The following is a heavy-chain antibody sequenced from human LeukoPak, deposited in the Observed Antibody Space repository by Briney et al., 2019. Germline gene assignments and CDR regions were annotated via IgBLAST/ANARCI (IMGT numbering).Heavy chain of an antibody. Sequence: GGSLRLSCAASGFTFSSYAMSWVRQAPGKGLAWVSTISGGSGSTYCADSVEGRFTISRDNSKNTLYLQMNSLRAEDTAVYYCAKGSIAARPFRHYYYYGMDVWGQGTTVTVSS. CDR3: AKGSIAARPFRHYYYYGMDV. CDR1: GFTFSSYA. CDR2: ISGGSGST. J-gene: IGHJ6*02. V-gene: IGHV3-23*01. D-gene: IGHD6-6*01.